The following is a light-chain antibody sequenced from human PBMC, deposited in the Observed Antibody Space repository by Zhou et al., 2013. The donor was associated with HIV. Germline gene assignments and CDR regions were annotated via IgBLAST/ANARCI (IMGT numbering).Light chain of an antibody. J-gene: IGKJ3*01. CDR3: QQYYTYPLT. CDR1: QDISNY. Sequence: DIQMTQSPSSLSASVGDRVTITCRASQDISNYLAWYQHQPGTAPKVLMYASSTLLSGVPSRFSGSGSGTDFTLTIDDLQPEDAATYYCQQYYTYPLTFGPGTKVDIK. CDR2: ASS. V-gene: IGKV1-27*01.